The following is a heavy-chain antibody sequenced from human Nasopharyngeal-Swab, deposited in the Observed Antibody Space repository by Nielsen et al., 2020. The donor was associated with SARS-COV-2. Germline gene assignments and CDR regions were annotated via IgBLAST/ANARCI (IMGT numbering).Heavy chain of an antibody. CDR3: AREGENDSSGYFSDAFDI. D-gene: IGHD3-22*01. Sequence: GGSLRLSCAASGFTFSSYEMNWVRQAPGKGLEWVSYISSSGSTIYYADSVKGRFTISRDNAKNSLYLQVNSLRAEDTAVYYCAREGENDSSGYFSDAFDIWGQGTMVTVSS. CDR1: GFTFSSYE. V-gene: IGHV3-48*03. J-gene: IGHJ3*02. CDR2: ISSSGSTI.